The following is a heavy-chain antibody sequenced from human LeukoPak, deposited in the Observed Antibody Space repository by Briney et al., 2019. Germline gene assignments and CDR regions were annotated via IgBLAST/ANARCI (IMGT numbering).Heavy chain of an antibody. J-gene: IGHJ4*02. CDR1: GFTLSTNA. Sequence: QPGGSLRLSCLTSGFTLSTNAMSWVRQAPGEGLEWISGISGSGASTYYADSVKGRFTISRDDSRNTLYLQMNSLRGDDTAVYYCAKDVGKWESLHFFDYWGQGTLVTVSS. D-gene: IGHD1-26*01. CDR2: ISGSGAST. V-gene: IGHV3-23*01. CDR3: AKDVGKWESLHFFDY.